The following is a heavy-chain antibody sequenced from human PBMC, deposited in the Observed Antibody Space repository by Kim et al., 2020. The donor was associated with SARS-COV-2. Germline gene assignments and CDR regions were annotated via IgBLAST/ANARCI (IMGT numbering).Heavy chain of an antibody. V-gene: IGHV4-34*01. CDR2: INHSGST. CDR3: ARGEIVVVTAMVTYYYYYYVDG. D-gene: IGHD2-21*02. CDR1: GGSFSGYY. Sequence: SETLALTCAVYGGSFSGYYWSWIRQPPGKGLEWIGEINHSGSTNYNPSLKCRVTISVDTSKNQFSLKLSSVTAADTAVYYCARGEIVVVTAMVTYYYYYYVDGGGRGTPVTVSS. J-gene: IGHJ6*03.